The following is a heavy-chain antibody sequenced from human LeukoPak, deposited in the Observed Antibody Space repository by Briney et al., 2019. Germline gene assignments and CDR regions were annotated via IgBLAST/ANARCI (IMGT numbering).Heavy chain of an antibody. CDR1: GITFSSYA. CDR2: IIPMLGLT. J-gene: IGHJ4*02. CDR3: AKDGDSSSGHCDY. D-gene: IGHD6-19*01. V-gene: IGHV1-69*04. Sequence: SVKVSCKASGITFSSYAMSWVRQAPGQGLEWMGRIIPMLGLTDYAQKFQGRVTITADTSTRTVYMELTSLTSEDTAVYYCAKDGDSSSGHCDYWGQGTLVTVSS.